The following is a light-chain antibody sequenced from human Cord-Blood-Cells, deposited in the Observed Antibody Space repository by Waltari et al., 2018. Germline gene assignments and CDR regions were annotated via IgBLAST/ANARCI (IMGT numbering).Light chain of an antibody. V-gene: IGLV4-69*01. CDR1: SGHSSYA. Sequence: QLVLTQSPSASASLGASVKLTCTLSSGHSSYAIAWHQQQPEKGPRYLMKLNSDGSHSKGDGIPDRFSGSSSRAERYLTISSLQSEDEADYYCQTWGTGFWVFGGGTKLNVL. J-gene: IGLJ3*02. CDR3: QTWGTGFWV. CDR2: LNSDGSH.